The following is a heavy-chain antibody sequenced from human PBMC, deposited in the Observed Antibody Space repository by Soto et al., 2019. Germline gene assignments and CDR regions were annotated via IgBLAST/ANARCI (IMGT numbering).Heavy chain of an antibody. J-gene: IGHJ3*02. CDR3: AREIRYRSSWPDAFDI. V-gene: IGHV4-4*07. D-gene: IGHD6-13*01. Sequence: QVQLQESGPGLVKPSETLSLTCTVSGGSISSYYWSWIRQPAGKGLEWIGRIYTSGSTNYNPSLKSRVTMSVDTSKNQFSLKLSSVTAADTAVYYCAREIRYRSSWPDAFDIWGQGTMVTVSS. CDR2: IYTSGST. CDR1: GGSISSYY.